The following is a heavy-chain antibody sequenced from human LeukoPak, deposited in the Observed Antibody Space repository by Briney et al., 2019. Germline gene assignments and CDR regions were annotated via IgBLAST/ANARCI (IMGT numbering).Heavy chain of an antibody. D-gene: IGHD4-17*01. V-gene: IGHV3-48*01. CDR2: ISSSSSTI. CDR3: AKARQGGTTVPYDY. Sequence: GGSLRLSCAASGFTFSSYSMNWVRQAPGKGLEWVSYISSSSSTIYYADSVKGRFTISRDNSKNTLYLQMNSLRAEDTAIYYCAKARQGGTTVPYDYWGQGTLVTVSS. J-gene: IGHJ4*02. CDR1: GFTFSSYS.